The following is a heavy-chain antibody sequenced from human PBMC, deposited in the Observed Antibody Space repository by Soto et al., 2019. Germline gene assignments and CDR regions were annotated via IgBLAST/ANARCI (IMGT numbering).Heavy chain of an antibody. CDR3: ARGGLYYYDSSGYYDY. V-gene: IGHV3-11*01. Sequence: GGSLRLSCAASGFTFSDYYMSWIRQAPGKGLEWVSDISSSGSTIYYADSLKGPFTISRDNAKNSLYLQMNSLRAEDTAVYYCARGGLYYYDSSGYYDYWGQGTLVTVSS. CDR1: GFTFSDYY. J-gene: IGHJ4*02. CDR2: ISSSGSTI. D-gene: IGHD3-22*01.